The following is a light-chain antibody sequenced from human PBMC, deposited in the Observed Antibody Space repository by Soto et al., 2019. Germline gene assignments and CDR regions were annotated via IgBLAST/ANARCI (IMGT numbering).Light chain of an antibody. CDR3: QQYNSYSLT. J-gene: IGKJ1*01. Sequence: IHMTQSPSTLSASVGDRVTITCRASQSISSWLAWYQQKPGKAPKLLIYDASSLESGVPSRFSGSGSGTEFTLTISSLQPDDFATYYCQQYNSYSLTFGQGTKVDNK. CDR2: DAS. CDR1: QSISSW. V-gene: IGKV1-5*01.